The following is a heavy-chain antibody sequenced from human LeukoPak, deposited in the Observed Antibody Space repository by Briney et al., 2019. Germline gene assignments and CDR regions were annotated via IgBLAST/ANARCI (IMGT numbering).Heavy chain of an antibody. CDR2: IYTGGNT. CDR3: ASISALLFYFDS. Sequence: GGSLRLSCAASGFTVSSTYMSWVRQAPGNGLEWVSLIYTGGNTYYADSVKGRFTLSRDNSKNTVYLQMNSLRVEDTAMYYCASISALLFYFDSWGQGTLVTVCS. D-gene: IGHD3-10*01. J-gene: IGHJ4*02. CDR1: GFTVSSTY. V-gene: IGHV3-66*01.